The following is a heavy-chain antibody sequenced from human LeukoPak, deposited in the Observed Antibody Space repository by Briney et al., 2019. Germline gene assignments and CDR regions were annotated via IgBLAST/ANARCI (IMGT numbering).Heavy chain of an antibody. Sequence: KSSETLSLTCTVSGDSISSYYWSWIRQPPGKGLEWIAYLYYSGSTNYNPSLKSRVTISVDTSKNQFSLKLSSVTAADTAVYYCARVRDPNWFDPWGQGTLVTVSS. CDR2: LYYSGST. CDR1: GDSISSYY. V-gene: IGHV4-59*12. J-gene: IGHJ5*02. CDR3: ARVRDPNWFDP.